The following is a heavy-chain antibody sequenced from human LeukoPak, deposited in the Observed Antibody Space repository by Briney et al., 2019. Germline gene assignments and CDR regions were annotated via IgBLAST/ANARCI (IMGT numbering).Heavy chain of an antibody. CDR2: INPNSGGT. J-gene: IGHJ4*02. Sequence: GASVKVSCKASGGTFSSYAISWVRQAPGQGLEWMGWINPNSGGTNYAQKFQGRVTMTRDTSISTAYMELSRLRSDDTAVYYCARAKWELLGFDYWGQGTLVTVSS. CDR1: GGTFSSYA. V-gene: IGHV1-2*02. D-gene: IGHD1-26*01. CDR3: ARAKWELLGFDY.